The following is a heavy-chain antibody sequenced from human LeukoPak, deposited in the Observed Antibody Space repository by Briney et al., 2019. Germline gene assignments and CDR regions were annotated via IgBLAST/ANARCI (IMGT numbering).Heavy chain of an antibody. V-gene: IGHV4-39*07. CDR2: IYYTGST. CDR1: GGSISSSSYY. Sequence: SETLSLTCTVSGGSISSSSYYWGWIRQLPGKGLEWIGSIYYTGSTYCNPSLKSRVTISVDTSKNQFSLKLSSVTAADTAVYYCVFSGGYSSGRGAFDIWGQGTMVTVSS. CDR3: VFSGGYSSGRGAFDI. J-gene: IGHJ3*02. D-gene: IGHD6-19*01.